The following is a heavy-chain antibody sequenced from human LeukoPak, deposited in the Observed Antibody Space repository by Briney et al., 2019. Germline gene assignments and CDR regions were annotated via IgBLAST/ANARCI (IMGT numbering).Heavy chain of an antibody. Sequence: GGSLRLSCAASGFTFSSYAMSWVRQAPGKGLEWVSAISGSGGSTYYADSVKGRFTISRDNSKNTLYLQMNSLRAEDTAVYHCAKGSDGYNRYSWGQGTLVTVSS. J-gene: IGHJ4*02. D-gene: IGHD5-24*01. CDR3: AKGSDGYNRYS. CDR2: ISGSGGST. V-gene: IGHV3-23*01. CDR1: GFTFSSYA.